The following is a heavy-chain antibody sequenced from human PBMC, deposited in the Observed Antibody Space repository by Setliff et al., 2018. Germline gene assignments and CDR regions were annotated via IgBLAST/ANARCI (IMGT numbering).Heavy chain of an antibody. V-gene: IGHV1-3*01. CDR2: INAGNGNT. Sequence: ASVKVSCKASGYTFTSYAMHWVRQAPGQRLEWMGWINAGNGNTKYSQKFQGRVTMTTDTSTSTAYMELRSLRAEDTAVYYCARDKPIRDGYKRPPYYYGMDVWGQGTTVTVSS. D-gene: IGHD5-12*01. CDR3: ARDKPIRDGYKRPPYYYGMDV. J-gene: IGHJ6*02. CDR1: GYTFTSYA.